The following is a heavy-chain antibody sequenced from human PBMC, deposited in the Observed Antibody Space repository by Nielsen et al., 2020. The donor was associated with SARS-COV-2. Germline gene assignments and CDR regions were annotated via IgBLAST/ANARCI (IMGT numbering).Heavy chain of an antibody. CDR1: GFTFSSYG. D-gene: IGHD2-15*01. V-gene: IGHV3-30*18. CDR3: AKAPYCSGGSCYPLDY. CDR2: ISYDGSNK. J-gene: IGHJ4*02. Sequence: GESLKISCAASGFTFSSYGMHWVRQAPGKGLEWVAVISYDGSNKYYADSVKGRFTISRDNSKNTLYLQMNSLRAEDTAVYYCAKAPYCSGGSCYPLDYWGQGTLVTVSS.